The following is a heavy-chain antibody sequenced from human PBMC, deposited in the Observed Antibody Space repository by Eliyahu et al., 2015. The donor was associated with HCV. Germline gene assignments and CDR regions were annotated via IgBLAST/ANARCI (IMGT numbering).Heavy chain of an antibody. D-gene: IGHD5-12*01. CDR3: ARHSRGGYDYSDY. J-gene: IGHJ4*02. CDR1: GGSISSSSYY. CDR2: IYYSGST. V-gene: IGHV4-39*01. Sequence: QLQLQESGPGLVKPSETLSLTCTVSGGSISSSSYYWGWIRQPPGKGLEWIASIYYSGSTYYNPSLKSRVTISVDSSKNQFSLKLSSVTAADTAVYYCARHSRGGYDYSDYWGQGTLVTVSS.